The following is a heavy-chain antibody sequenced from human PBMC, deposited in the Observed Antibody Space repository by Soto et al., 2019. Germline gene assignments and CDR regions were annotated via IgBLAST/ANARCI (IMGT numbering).Heavy chain of an antibody. D-gene: IGHD2-8*01. CDR1: GGSISPYY. J-gene: IGHJ5*02. Sequence: PSETLSLTCSLSGGSISPYYWSWLRQPPGKGLEWIGYMYYSGTTYYNPSLKSRVAISVDTSKNQFSLKLSSVTAADTAMYYCARNGDCTRPGCIVGWFDPWGPGTLVTVSS. V-gene: IGHV4-59*08. CDR3: ARNGDCTRPGCIVGWFDP. CDR2: MYYSGTT.